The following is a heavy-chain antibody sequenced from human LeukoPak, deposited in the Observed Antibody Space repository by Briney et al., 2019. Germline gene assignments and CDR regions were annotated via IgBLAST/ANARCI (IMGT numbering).Heavy chain of an antibody. V-gene: IGHV4-59*11. J-gene: IGHJ6*02. CDR1: GGSISSHY. CDR3: AVSSGWYYGMDV. Sequence: SETLSLTCTVSGGSISSHYWSWIRQPPGKGLEWIGYIYYSGSINYNPSLKSRVTISVDTSKNQFSLKLSSVTAADTAVYYCAVSSGWYYGMDVWGQGTTVTVSS. D-gene: IGHD6-19*01. CDR2: IYYSGSI.